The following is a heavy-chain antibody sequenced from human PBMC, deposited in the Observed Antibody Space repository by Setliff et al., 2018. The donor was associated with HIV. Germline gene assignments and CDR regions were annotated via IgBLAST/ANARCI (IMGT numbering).Heavy chain of an antibody. CDR2: IDYSGST. Sequence: SETLSLTCTVSGGSISEYYWSWIRQPPGKGLEWIGYIDYSGSTNYNASLKSRLTMSIDTSKSQFSLKLSSVTAADTAVYYCASLDGSESPYIYYYYMDVWGKGTAVTVS. CDR1: GGSISEYY. CDR3: ASLDGSESPYIYYYYMDV. D-gene: IGHD3-10*01. V-gene: IGHV4-59*08. J-gene: IGHJ6*03.